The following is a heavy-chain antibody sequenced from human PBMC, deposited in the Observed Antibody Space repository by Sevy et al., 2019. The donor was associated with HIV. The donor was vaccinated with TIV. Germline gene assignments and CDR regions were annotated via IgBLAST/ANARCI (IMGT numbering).Heavy chain of an antibody. CDR1: GDSIRRSDGY. D-gene: IGHD3-16*01. Sequence: SETLSLTCTVSGDSIRRSDGYWGWIRQPPEKGLEWIGSVYSSGSSYSNPSFKSRVTMSIDTSRNLFSLKLTSVTAADTALYYCARSPIAASGAKFDTWGPGTLVTVSS. CDR2: VYSSGSS. CDR3: ARSPIAASGAKFDT. V-gene: IGHV4-39*01. J-gene: IGHJ5*02.